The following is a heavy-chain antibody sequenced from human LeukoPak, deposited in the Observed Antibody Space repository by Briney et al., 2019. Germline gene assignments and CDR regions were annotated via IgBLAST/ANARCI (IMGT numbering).Heavy chain of an antibody. D-gene: IGHD5-24*01. V-gene: IGHV4-59*08. J-gene: IGHJ4*02. CDR1: GGSISSYY. CDR3: ARQVEMATTYFDY. CDR2: IYYSGST. Sequence: SETLSLTCTVSGGSISSYYWSWIRQPPGKGLGWIGYIYYSGSTNYNPSLKSRVTISVDTSKNQFSLKLSSVTAADTAVYYCARQVEMATTYFDYWGQGTLVTVS.